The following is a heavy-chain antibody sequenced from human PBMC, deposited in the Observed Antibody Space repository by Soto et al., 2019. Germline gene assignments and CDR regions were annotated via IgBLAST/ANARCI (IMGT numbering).Heavy chain of an antibody. CDR3: AADVSDIVVVPAAPSMDV. CDR1: GFTLSDYY. Sequence: QVQLVESGGGLVKPGGSLRLSCAASGFTLSDYYMSWIRQAPGKGLEWVSYISSSGSTIYYADSVKGRFTISRDNAKNSLYLQMNSLRAEDTAVYYCAADVSDIVVVPAAPSMDVWGQGTTVTVSS. V-gene: IGHV3-11*01. J-gene: IGHJ6*02. CDR2: ISSSGSTI. D-gene: IGHD2-2*01.